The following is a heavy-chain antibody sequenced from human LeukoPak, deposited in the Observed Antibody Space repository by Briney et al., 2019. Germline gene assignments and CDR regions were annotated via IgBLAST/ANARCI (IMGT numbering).Heavy chain of an antibody. CDR1: GYSFTSYW. V-gene: IGHV5-51*01. CDR2: FYRGDSDT. CDR3: ARLGALRCDY. J-gene: IGHJ4*02. Sequence: GESLKTSFKGSGYSFTSYWIGWVRQMPGKGLEWMGIFYRGDSDTRYSPSFQGQVTISADKSTSTAYLQWSSLKASDPAMYYCARLGALRCDYWGQGTLVTVS. D-gene: IGHD4-17*01.